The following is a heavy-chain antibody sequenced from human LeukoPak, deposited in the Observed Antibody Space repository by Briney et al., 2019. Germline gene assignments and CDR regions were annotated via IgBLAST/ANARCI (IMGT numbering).Heavy chain of an antibody. CDR1: GGSFSGYY. D-gene: IGHD1-1*01. Sequence: PSETLSLTCAVYGGSFSGYYWSWIRQPPGKGLEWIGEINHSGSTNYNPSLKSRVTISVDTSKNQFSLKLGSVTAADTAVYYCARGHHWNIDYWGQGTLVTVSS. V-gene: IGHV4-34*01. CDR3: ARGHHWNIDY. CDR2: INHSGST. J-gene: IGHJ4*02.